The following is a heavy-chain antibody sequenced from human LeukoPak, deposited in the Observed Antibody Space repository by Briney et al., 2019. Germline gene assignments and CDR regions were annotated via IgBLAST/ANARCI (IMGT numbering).Heavy chain of an antibody. V-gene: IGHV1-2*02. D-gene: IGHD3-9*01. Sequence: ASVTVSCKASGYTFTGYYMHWVRQAPGQGLEWMGWINPNSGGTNYAQTFQGRVTITRDTSISTSYMELSRLRSDDTAVYYCARACLLRYFDWLSYYYYYGMDVWGQGTTVTVSS. CDR2: INPNSGGT. CDR1: GYTFTGYY. J-gene: IGHJ6*02. CDR3: ARACLLRYFDWLSYYYYYGMDV.